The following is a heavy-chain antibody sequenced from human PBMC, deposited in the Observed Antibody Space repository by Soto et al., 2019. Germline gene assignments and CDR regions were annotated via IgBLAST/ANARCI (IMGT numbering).Heavy chain of an antibody. Sequence: SETLSLTCTVSGGSISSSSYYWGWIRQPLGKGLEWIGSIYYSGSTYYNPSLKSRVTISVDRSKNQFSLKLSSVTAADTAVYYCARDRPGEQHYLDFWGQGILVTVSS. CDR1: GGSISSSSYY. J-gene: IGHJ4*02. CDR3: ARDRPGEQHYLDF. CDR2: IYYSGST. D-gene: IGHD6-6*01. V-gene: IGHV4-39*07.